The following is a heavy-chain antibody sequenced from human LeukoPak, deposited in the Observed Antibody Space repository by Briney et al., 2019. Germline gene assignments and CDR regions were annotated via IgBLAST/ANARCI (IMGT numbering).Heavy chain of an antibody. D-gene: IGHD3-9*01. CDR3: ARDRSALRYFDWLLGRHNWFDP. Sequence: ASVKVSCKASGYTFTSYGISWVRQAPGQGLEWMGWISAYNGNTNYAQKLQGRVTMTTDTSTSTAYMELRSLRPDDTAVYYCARDRSALRYFDWLLGRHNWFDPWGQGTLVTVSS. V-gene: IGHV1-18*04. J-gene: IGHJ5*02. CDR2: ISAYNGNT. CDR1: GYTFTSYG.